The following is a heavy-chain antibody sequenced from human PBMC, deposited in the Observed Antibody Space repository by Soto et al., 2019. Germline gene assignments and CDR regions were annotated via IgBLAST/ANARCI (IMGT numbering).Heavy chain of an antibody. J-gene: IGHJ4*02. V-gene: IGHV3-23*01. CDR2: ISGSGGDT. CDR1: GLIFSDYA. Sequence: GGSLRLSCVSSGLIFSDYAMSWVRQAPGQGLECVACISGSGGDTFYADSVKGRFTISRDNSKNTLSLHMNSLRVDDTAVYFCAKDRFGIVGPVDYWGQGTLVTVSS. D-gene: IGHD1-26*01. CDR3: AKDRFGIVGPVDY.